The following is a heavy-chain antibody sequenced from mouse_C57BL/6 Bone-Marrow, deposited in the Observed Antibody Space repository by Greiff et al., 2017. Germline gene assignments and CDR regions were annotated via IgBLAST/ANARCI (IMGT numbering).Heavy chain of an antibody. CDR1: GYTFTSYW. Sequence: QVQLQQSGAELAKPGASVKLSCKASGYTFTSYWMHWVKQRPGQGLEWIGYINPSSGYTKYIQKFKDKATLTADKSSSTAYMQLSSLTYEDSAVYYCARRDDYDGPWFAYWGQGTLVTVSA. D-gene: IGHD2-4*01. J-gene: IGHJ3*01. CDR2: INPSSGYT. V-gene: IGHV1-7*01. CDR3: ARRDDYDGPWFAY.